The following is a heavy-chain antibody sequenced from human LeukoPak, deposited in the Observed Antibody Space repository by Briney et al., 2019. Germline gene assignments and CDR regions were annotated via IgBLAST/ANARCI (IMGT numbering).Heavy chain of an antibody. Sequence: SETLSLTCTVSGGSISSYYWSWIRQPPGKGLEWIGYIYYSGSTNYNPSLKSRVTISVDTSKNQFSLKLSSVTAADTAVYYCAREGSVVVVNLCLDYWGQGTLVTVSS. V-gene: IGHV4-59*12. CDR1: GGSISSYY. J-gene: IGHJ4*02. CDR3: AREGSVVVVNLCLDY. D-gene: IGHD3-22*01. CDR2: IYYSGST.